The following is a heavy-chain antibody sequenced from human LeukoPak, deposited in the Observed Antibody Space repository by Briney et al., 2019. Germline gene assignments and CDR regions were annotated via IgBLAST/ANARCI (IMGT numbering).Heavy chain of an antibody. CDR3: ATGIYLPSLIWDY. CDR1: GGTFSSYA. J-gene: IGHJ4*02. Sequence: ASVKVSCKASGGTFSSYAISWVRQAPGQGLEWMGGIIPIFGTANYAQKFQGRVTITADESTSTAYMELSSLRSEDTAVYYCATGIYLPSLIWDYWGQGTLVTVSS. V-gene: IGHV1-69*13. D-gene: IGHD5-12*01. CDR2: IIPIFGTA.